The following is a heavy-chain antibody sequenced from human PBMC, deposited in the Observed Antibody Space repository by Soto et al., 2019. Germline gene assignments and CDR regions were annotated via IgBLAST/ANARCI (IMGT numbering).Heavy chain of an antibody. CDR1: GYTFTGYY. D-gene: IGHD4-17*01. V-gene: IGHV1-2*04. Sequence: ASVKVSCKASGYTFTGYYMHWVRQAPGQGLEWMGWINPNSGGTNYAQKFQGWVTMTRDTSISTAYMELSRLRSDDTAVYYCARGSRTVTNYYYYYMDVWGKGTTVTVSS. CDR2: INPNSGGT. J-gene: IGHJ6*03. CDR3: ARGSRTVTNYYYYYMDV.